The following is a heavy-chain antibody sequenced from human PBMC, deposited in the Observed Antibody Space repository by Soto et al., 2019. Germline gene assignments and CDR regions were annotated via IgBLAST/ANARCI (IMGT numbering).Heavy chain of an antibody. J-gene: IGHJ4*02. CDR1: GFTFSSYG. Sequence: QVQLVESGGGVVQPGRSLRLSCAASGFTFSSYGMHWVRQAPGKGLEWVAVIWYDGSNKYYADSVKGRFTISRDNSKNTLYLQMNSLRAEDTAVYYCARGITMVRGFIMGLHYWGQGTLVTVSS. CDR2: IWYDGSNK. CDR3: ARGITMVRGFIMGLHY. V-gene: IGHV3-33*01. D-gene: IGHD3-10*01.